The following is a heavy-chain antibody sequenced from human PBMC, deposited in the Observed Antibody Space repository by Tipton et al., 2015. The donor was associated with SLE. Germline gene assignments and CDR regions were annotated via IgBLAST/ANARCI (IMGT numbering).Heavy chain of an antibody. CDR3: ARTSDY. V-gene: IGHV3-30*04. CDR2: ISYDGSNK. Sequence: SLRLSCAASGFTFSSYAMHWVRQAPGKGLEWVAVISYDGSNKYYADSVKGRFTISRDNSKNTLYLQMNSLRAEDTAVYYCARTSDYWGQGTLVTVSS. CDR1: GFTFSSYA. J-gene: IGHJ4*02.